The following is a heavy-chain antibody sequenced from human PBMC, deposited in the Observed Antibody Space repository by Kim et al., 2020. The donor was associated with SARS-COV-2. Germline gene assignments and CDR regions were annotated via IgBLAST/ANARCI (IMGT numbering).Heavy chain of an antibody. CDR3: ARVHYSNYYRW. V-gene: IGHV1-69*04. Sequence: ANYAQKFQGRVTITADKSTSTAYMELSSLRSEDTAVYYCARVHYSNYYRWWGQGTLVTVSS. CDR2: A. J-gene: IGHJ4*02. D-gene: IGHD4-4*01.